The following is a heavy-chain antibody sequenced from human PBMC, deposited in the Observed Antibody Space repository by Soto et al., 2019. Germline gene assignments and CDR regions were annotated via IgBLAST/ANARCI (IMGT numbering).Heavy chain of an antibody. J-gene: IGHJ4*02. CDR3: ATAYYDSRGFQER. CDR1: GFTFSSYA. CDR2: ISGSGGST. V-gene: IGHV3-23*01. Sequence: PGGSLRLSCAASGFTFSSYAMSWVRQAPGKGLEWVSAISGSGGSTYYADSVKGRFTISRDNSKKTLYLQMNSLRAEDTATYYCATAYYDSRGFQERWGQGTLVTVSS. D-gene: IGHD3-22*01.